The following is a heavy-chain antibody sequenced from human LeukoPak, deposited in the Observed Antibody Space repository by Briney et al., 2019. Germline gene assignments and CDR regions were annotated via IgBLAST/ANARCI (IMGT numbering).Heavy chain of an antibody. CDR3: ARVASGYDFSGHYYYYYMDV. D-gene: IGHD5-12*01. J-gene: IGHJ6*03. CDR2: IKQDGSEK. V-gene: IGHV3-7*01. Sequence: GGSLRLSCAASGFTFSSYWMSWVRQAPGKGLEWVANIKQDGSEKYYVDSVKGRFTISRDNAKNSLYLQMNNLRAEDTAVYYCARVASGYDFSGHYYYYYMDVWGKGTTVTVSS. CDR1: GFTFSSYW.